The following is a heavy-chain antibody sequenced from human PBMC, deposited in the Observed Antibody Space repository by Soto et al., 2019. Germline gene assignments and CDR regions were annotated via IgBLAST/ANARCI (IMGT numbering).Heavy chain of an antibody. Sequence: VQLQESGPGLVKPSETLSLSCDVSGASLLSSYWTWVRQPAGKGLEWIGHIFSSGRSSYNPSLRSRDTVSIETPNNNFSLKLKSETAADTAVYYRAKGWDVKYLDHCGQGARVTVSA. V-gene: IGHV4-4*07. J-gene: IGHJ4*02. CDR1: GASLLSSY. CDR2: IFSSGRS. CDR3: AKGWDVKYLDH. D-gene: IGHD1-26*01.